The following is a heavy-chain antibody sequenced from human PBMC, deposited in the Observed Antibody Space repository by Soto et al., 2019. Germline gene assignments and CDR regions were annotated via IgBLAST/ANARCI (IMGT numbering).Heavy chain of an antibody. V-gene: IGHV4-4*07. J-gene: IGHJ4*02. CDR3: ARDRGQLWPLDY. Sequence: SETLSLTCTVSGGSISSHYWTWIRQPAGKGLEWIGRIHTSGTTNYNPSLASRVTMSVDTPKNQFSLNLTSVTAADTAVYYCARDRGQLWPLDYWGQGTLVTVSS. CDR1: GGSISSHY. D-gene: IGHD5-18*01. CDR2: IHTSGTT.